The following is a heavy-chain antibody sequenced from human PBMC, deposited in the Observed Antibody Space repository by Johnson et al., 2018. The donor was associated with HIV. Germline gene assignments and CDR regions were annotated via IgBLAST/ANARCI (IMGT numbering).Heavy chain of an antibody. CDR2: ISYDGSNK. D-gene: IGHD6-19*01. J-gene: IGHJ3*02. Sequence: QVQLVESGGGLVQPGGSLRLSCAASGFTFSSYAMYWVRQAPGKGLEWVAFISYDGSNKYYADSVKGRFTISRDNSKNTLYLQMNRLRAEDTAVYYCARDIIAVAGYDAFDIWGQGTMVTVSS. CDR1: GFTFSSYA. CDR3: ARDIIAVAGYDAFDI. V-gene: IGHV3-30-3*01.